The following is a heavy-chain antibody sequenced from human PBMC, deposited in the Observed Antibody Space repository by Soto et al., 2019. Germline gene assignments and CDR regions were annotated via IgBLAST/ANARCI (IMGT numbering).Heavy chain of an antibody. Sequence: SVKVSCKASGGTFSSYTISWVRQAPGQGLEWMGRIIPILGIANYAQKFQGRVTITADKSTSTAYMELSRLTSDDTAVYYCARYQYWSGYLDAWGKGTTVTVSS. CDR3: ARYQYWSGYLDA. V-gene: IGHV1-69*02. J-gene: IGHJ6*04. D-gene: IGHD3-3*01. CDR1: GGTFSSYT. CDR2: IIPILGIA.